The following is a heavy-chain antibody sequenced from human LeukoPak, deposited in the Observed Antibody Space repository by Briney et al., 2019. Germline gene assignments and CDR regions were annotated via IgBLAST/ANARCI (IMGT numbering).Heavy chain of an antibody. D-gene: IGHD1-26*01. Sequence: PGESLRLSCAASGFTFSSYEMNWVRQAPGKGLEWVSYISSSGSTIYYADSVKGRFTISRDDSKNTLYLQINSLRVEDTGVYYCATDVGPTAHFEYWGQGTLVTVSS. CDR1: GFTFSSYE. J-gene: IGHJ4*02. CDR2: ISSSGSTI. CDR3: ATDVGPTAHFEY. V-gene: IGHV3-48*03.